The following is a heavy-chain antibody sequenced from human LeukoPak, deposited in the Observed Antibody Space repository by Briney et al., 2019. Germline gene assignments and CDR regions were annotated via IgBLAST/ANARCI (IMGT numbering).Heavy chain of an antibody. CDR3: ARDLKPVATRGVFNY. Sequence: GGSLRLSCAASGFTFSSYGMHWVRQAPGKGLEWVAVIWYDGSNKYYADSVKGRFTISRDNSKNTLYLQMNSLRAEDTAVYYCARDLKPVATRGVFNYWGQGTLVTVSS. V-gene: IGHV3-33*01. J-gene: IGHJ4*02. CDR2: IWYDGSNK. CDR1: GFTFSSYG. D-gene: IGHD5-12*01.